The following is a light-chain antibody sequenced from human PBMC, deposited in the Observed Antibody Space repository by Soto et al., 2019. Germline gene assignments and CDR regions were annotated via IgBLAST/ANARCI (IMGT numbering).Light chain of an antibody. Sequence: DIQMTQSPSSVSASVGDRVTITCRASQDITSWLVWYQQKPGKAPKLLIFAASSLPSGVPSRFGGSGSGTDFNLTISSLQPEDFANYYCQHAYSFPFTFGPGTKVDIK. CDR1: QDITSW. CDR3: QHAYSFPFT. CDR2: AAS. J-gene: IGKJ3*01. V-gene: IGKV1D-12*01.